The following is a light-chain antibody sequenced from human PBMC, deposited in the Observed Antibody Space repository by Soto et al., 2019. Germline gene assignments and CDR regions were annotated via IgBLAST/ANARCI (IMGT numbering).Light chain of an antibody. J-gene: IGLJ3*02. V-gene: IGLV2-14*01. Sequence: QSVLTQPDSVSGSPGQSITISCAGASSDIGGYNYVSWYQQHPGKAPRLIIYEVSYRPSGVSDRFSGSKSGNTASLTISGLQAEDEADYFCGSYTSINSQWLFGGGTKLTVL. CDR1: SSDIGGYNY. CDR3: GSYTSINSQWL. CDR2: EVS.